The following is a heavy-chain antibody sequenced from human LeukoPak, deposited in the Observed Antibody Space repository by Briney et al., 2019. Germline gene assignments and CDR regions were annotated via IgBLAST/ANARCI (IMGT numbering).Heavy chain of an antibody. V-gene: IGHV4-39*01. Sequence: SETLSLTCTVSGGSISSSSYYWGWIRQPPGKGLEWIGSIYYSGSTFYNPSLKSRVTISVDTSKNQFSLKLSSVTAADTAIYYCAKHYMGSSYNRGLDYWGQGTLVTVSS. CDR2: IYYSGST. CDR1: GGSISSSSYY. CDR3: AKHYMGSSYNRGLDY. J-gene: IGHJ4*02. D-gene: IGHD3-10*01.